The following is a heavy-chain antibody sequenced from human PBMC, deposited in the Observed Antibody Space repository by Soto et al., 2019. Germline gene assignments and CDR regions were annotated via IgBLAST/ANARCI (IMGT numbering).Heavy chain of an antibody. CDR1: GFTFNTYA. Sequence: QVHLVESGGGVVHTGRSLRLSCAASGFTFNTYAMHWVRQAPGKGLEWVAVISYDGFNKYYTDSVKSRFTISRDNSKNTLYLQMNSLKPEDSAVYYCAGVEDEGGSYYDWGQGTLVTVSS. CDR2: ISYDGFNK. V-gene: IGHV3-30*10. D-gene: IGHD1-26*01. J-gene: IGHJ4*02. CDR3: AGVEDEGGSYYD.